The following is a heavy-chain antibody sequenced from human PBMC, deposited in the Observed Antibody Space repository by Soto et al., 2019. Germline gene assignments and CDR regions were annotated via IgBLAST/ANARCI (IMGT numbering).Heavy chain of an antibody. CDR2: VNPSGGHT. V-gene: IGHV1-46*01. Sequence: QVQLMQSGAEVKKPGASVKVSCKASGDTFTDYYIHWVRQAPGQGLEWMGTVNPSGGHTTYAQHFLGRVTMTRDTCTSTLYMELTSLRSEDTAVYYCARGGHVVVVTAALDYWGQGTLVTVSS. CDR3: ARGGHVVVVTAALDY. D-gene: IGHD2-21*02. CDR1: GDTFTDYY. J-gene: IGHJ4*02.